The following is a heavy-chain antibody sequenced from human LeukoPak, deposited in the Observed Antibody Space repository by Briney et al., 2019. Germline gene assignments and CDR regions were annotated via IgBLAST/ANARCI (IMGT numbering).Heavy chain of an antibody. CDR2: IYYSGTT. CDR3: ARHYGP. CDR1: GDSINNYY. Sequence: SETLSLTCTVSGDSINNYYWSWIRQPPGKRLEWIGYIYYSGTTSYNPSLKSRVTISIATSRDQFSLKLSSVTAADTAIYYCARHYGPWGQGTLVTVSS. D-gene: IGHD3-16*01. V-gene: IGHV4-59*01. J-gene: IGHJ5*02.